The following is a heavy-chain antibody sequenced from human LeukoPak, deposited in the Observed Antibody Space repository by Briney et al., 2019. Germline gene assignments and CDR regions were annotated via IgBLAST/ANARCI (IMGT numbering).Heavy chain of an antibody. D-gene: IGHD3-3*01. CDR3: ARNYDSGAFDI. CDR2: INHSGST. V-gene: IGHV4-34*01. CDR1: GGSFSGYY. Sequence: SETLSLTCAVYGGSFSGYYWSWIRQPPGKGLEWIGEINHSGSTNYNPSLKSRVTISVDRSKNQFSLKLSSVTAADTAVYYCARNYDSGAFDIWGQGTMVTVSS. J-gene: IGHJ3*02.